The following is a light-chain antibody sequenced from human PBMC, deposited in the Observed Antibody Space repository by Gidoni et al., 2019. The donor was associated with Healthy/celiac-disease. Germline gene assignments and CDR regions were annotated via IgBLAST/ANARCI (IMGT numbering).Light chain of an antibody. J-gene: IGKJ1*01. CDR2: GAS. Sequence: EIVLTQLPGSLSLSPGERATLSCRASQRVSSSYLAWYQQKPGQAPRLLIYGASSRATGIPDRFSGGGSGTDFTLTISRLEPEDFAVYYCQQYGSSPWTFGQGTKVEIK. CDR3: QQYGSSPWT. CDR1: QRVSSSY. V-gene: IGKV3-20*01.